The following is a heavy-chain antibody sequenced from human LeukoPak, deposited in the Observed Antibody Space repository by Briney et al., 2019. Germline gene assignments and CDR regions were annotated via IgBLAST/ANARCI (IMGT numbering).Heavy chain of an antibody. CDR2: IYSGGST. V-gene: IGHV3-66*02. Sequence: PGGSLRLSCAASGFTVSSNYMSWVRQAPGKGLEWVSVIYSGGSTYYADSVKGRFTISRDNSKNTPYLQMNSLRAEDTAVYYCARGTPARGIVVVPAAIHWGQGTLVTVSS. D-gene: IGHD2-2*01. CDR1: GFTVSSNY. J-gene: IGHJ4*02. CDR3: ARGTPARGIVVVPAAIH.